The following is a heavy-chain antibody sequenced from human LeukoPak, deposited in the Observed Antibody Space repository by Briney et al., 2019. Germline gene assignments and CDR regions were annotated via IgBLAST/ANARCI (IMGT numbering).Heavy chain of an antibody. Sequence: GGSLRLSCAASGFTFSTYSMNWVRQAPGKGLEWLTHISSSSSTIYYADSVKARFTVSRDNAKNSLYLQMNSLRAEDTAVYYCARDRNRGYFQHWGQGTLVTVSS. D-gene: IGHD3-10*01. J-gene: IGHJ1*01. CDR2: ISSSSSTI. CDR3: ARDRNRGYFQH. CDR1: GFTFSTYS. V-gene: IGHV3-48*04.